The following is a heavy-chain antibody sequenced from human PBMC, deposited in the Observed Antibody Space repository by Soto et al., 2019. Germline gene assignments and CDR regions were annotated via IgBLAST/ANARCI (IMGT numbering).Heavy chain of an antibody. V-gene: IGHV3-11*05. Sequence: GGSLRLSCAASGFTFSDHYMSWIRQAPGKGLECIYYINPSSTYPHYADSVNCRFPSSRDNADNSLYLQMNSVRPQDWALSSFARGHHSKGVWGQRATVTAAS. J-gene: IGHJ6*02. CDR3: ARGHHSKGV. CDR1: GFTFSDHY. CDR2: INPSSTYP.